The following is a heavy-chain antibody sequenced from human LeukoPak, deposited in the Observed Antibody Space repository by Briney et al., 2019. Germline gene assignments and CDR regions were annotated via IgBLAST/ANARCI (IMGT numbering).Heavy chain of an antibody. CDR2: IYHSGST. Sequence: SETLSLTCTVSGYSISSGYYWGWIRQPPGKGLEWIGSIYHSGSTYYNPSLKSRVTISVDTSKNQFSLKLSSVTAADTAVYYCARGKKGGYYYYYMDVWGKGTTVTVSS. CDR3: ARGKKGGYYYYYMDV. D-gene: IGHD2-15*01. V-gene: IGHV4-38-2*02. CDR1: GYSISSGYY. J-gene: IGHJ6*03.